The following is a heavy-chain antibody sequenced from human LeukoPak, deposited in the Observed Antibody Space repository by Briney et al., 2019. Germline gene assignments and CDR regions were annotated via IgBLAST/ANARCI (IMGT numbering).Heavy chain of an antibody. V-gene: IGHV3-23*01. CDR2: ISGSGGST. J-gene: IGHJ6*02. CDR1: GFTFSSYA. D-gene: IGHD3-16*02. Sequence: GGSLRLSCAASGFTFSSYAMSWVRQAPGKGLEWVSAISGSGGSTYYADSVKGRFTISRDNSKNTLYLQMNSLRAEDTAVYYCAKVEFDDYVGGSYRLYGMDVWGQGPTVTVSS. CDR3: AKVEFDDYVGGSYRLYGMDV.